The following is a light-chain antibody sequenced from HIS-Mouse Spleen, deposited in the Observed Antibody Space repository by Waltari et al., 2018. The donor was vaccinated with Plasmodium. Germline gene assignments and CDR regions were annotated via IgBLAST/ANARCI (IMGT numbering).Light chain of an antibody. CDR2: EDS. CDR1: ALPKKS. CDR3: YSTDSSGNHRV. J-gene: IGLJ3*02. V-gene: IGLV3-10*01. Sequence: SYELTQPPSVSVSPGQTASITCSGDALPKKSAYWYQQKSGQAPVLVIYEDSKRPPGIPERFSGSSSGTMATLTISGAQVEDEADYYCYSTDSSGNHRVFGGGTKLTVL.